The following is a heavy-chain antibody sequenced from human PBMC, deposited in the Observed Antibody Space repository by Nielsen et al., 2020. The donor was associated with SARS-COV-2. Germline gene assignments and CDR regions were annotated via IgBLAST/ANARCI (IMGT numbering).Heavy chain of an antibody. J-gene: IGHJ5*02. Sequence: GGSLRLSCVVSGFNFRGYWMTWVRQAPGKGLEWVGNIKLDGSEKYYVDSVKGRFTISRDNARNTLYLQMDSLRAEDTAIYYCARVNHSSISAWGQGTVVTVSS. D-gene: IGHD3-22*01. CDR1: GFNFRGYW. V-gene: IGHV3-7*01. CDR2: IKLDGSEK. CDR3: ARVNHSSISA.